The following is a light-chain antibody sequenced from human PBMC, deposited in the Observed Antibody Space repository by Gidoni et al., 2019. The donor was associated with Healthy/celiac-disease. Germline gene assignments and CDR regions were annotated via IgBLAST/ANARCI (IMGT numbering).Light chain of an antibody. J-gene: IGLJ2*01. CDR2: SNN. Sequence: QSVLPQPPSASGTPAQRVTISCSGSSSNIGSNTVNWYQQRPGTAPKLLIYSNNQRPSGVPDRFSGSKSGTSASLAISGLQSEDEADYYCAAWDDSLNGPVFGGGTKLTVL. V-gene: IGLV1-44*01. CDR3: AAWDDSLNGPV. CDR1: SSNIGSNT.